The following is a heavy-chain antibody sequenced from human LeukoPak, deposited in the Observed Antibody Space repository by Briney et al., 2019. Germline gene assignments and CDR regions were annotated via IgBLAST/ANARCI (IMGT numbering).Heavy chain of an antibody. V-gene: IGHV3-43D*04. CDR3: AKDIGSSGWEGFDY. D-gene: IGHD6-19*01. Sequence: PGGSLRLSCAASGFTFDDYAMHWVRQAPGKGLEWVSLISWDGDSTYYADSVKGRFTISRDNSKNSLFLQMNSLRAEDTALYYCAKDIGSSGWEGFDYWGQGTLVTVSS. J-gene: IGHJ4*02. CDR1: GFTFDDYA. CDR2: ISWDGDST.